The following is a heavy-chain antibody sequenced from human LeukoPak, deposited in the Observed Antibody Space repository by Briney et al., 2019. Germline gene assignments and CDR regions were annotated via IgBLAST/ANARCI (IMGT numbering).Heavy chain of an antibody. Sequence: KLSQTLSLTCAISGDSVSSNSAAWNWIRQSPSRGLEWLGRTYYRSKWYDDYAASVKSRITVNPDTSNNQFSLHLNSVTPEDTAVYYCARDKPGVIYPFDYWGQGTLVTVSS. V-gene: IGHV6-1*01. J-gene: IGHJ4*02. D-gene: IGHD3-16*02. CDR2: TYYRSKWYD. CDR3: ARDKPGVIYPFDY. CDR1: GDSVSSNSAA.